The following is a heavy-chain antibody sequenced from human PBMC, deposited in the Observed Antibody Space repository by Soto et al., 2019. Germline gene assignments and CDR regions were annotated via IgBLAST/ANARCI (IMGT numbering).Heavy chain of an antibody. CDR2: IYYSGST. CDR1: GSSISSGGYY. V-gene: IGHV4-31*03. D-gene: IGHD2-15*01. Sequence: PSETLSLTCTVSGSSISSGGYYWSWIRQHPGKGLEWIGYIYYSGSTYYNPSLKSRVTISVDTSKNQFSLKLSSVTAADTAVYYCARGYCSGGSCYPWFDPWGQGTLVTVSS. CDR3: ARGYCSGGSCYPWFDP. J-gene: IGHJ5*02.